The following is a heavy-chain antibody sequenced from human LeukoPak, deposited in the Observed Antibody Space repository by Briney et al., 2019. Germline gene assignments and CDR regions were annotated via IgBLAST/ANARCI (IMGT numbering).Heavy chain of an antibody. CDR1: GYSISSGYY. V-gene: IGHV4-38-2*01. CDR3: ATKAVAGSGAFDI. D-gene: IGHD6-19*01. J-gene: IGHJ3*02. CDR2: IYHSGST. Sequence: SETLSLTCAVSGYSISSGYYWGWVRQPPGKGLEWIGSIYHSGSTYYNPSLKSRVTISVDTSKNQFSLKLSSVTAADTAVYYCATKAVAGSGAFDIWGQGTMVTVSS.